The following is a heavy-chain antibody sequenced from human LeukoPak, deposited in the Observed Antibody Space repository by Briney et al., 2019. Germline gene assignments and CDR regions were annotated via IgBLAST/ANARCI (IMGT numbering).Heavy chain of an antibody. CDR1: GYTFTSYG. CDR2: ISSYNGNT. Sequence: GASVKVSCKASGYTFTSYGISWVRQAPGQGLEWMGWISSYNGNTNYAQKLQGRVTMTADTSTSTAYMDLRSLSSDDTAVYYCARDGSSSWYAYWGQGTLVTVSS. CDR3: ARDGSSSWYAY. J-gene: IGHJ4*02. D-gene: IGHD6-13*01. V-gene: IGHV1-18*01.